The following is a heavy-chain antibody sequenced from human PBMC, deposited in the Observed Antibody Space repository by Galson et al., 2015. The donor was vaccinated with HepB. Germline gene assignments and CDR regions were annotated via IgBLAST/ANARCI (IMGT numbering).Heavy chain of an antibody. CDR2: IIPILGIA. Sequence: SVKVSCKASGGTFSSYAISWVRQAPGQGLEWMGGIIPILGIANYAQKFQGRVTITADKSTSTAYMELSSLRSEDTAVYYCASWERGFLEWPSNYYYYYMDVWGKGTTVTVSS. CDR3: ASWERGFLEWPSNYYYYYMDV. J-gene: IGHJ6*03. D-gene: IGHD3-3*01. CDR1: GGTFSSYA. V-gene: IGHV1-69*10.